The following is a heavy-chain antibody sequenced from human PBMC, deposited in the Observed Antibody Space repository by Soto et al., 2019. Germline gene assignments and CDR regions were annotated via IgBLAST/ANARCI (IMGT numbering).Heavy chain of an antibody. D-gene: IGHD6-6*01. J-gene: IGHJ4*02. CDR1: GFTFSNAG. CDR2: IKSKTDGGTT. Sequence: EVQLVESGGGLVKPGGSLRLSCAASGFTFSNAGMNWVRQAPGRGLEWVGRIKSKTDGGTTDYAAPVKGRFTISRDDSKNTLYLQMNSLKTEDTAVYYCTTSTRHSSSNDYWGQGTLVTVSS. CDR3: TTSTRHSSSNDY. V-gene: IGHV3-15*07.